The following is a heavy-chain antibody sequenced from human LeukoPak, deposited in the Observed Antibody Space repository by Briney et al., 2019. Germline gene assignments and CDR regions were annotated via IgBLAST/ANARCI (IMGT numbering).Heavy chain of an antibody. CDR3: ASAAAGTSYYYYGLDV. V-gene: IGHV3-23*01. D-gene: IGHD6-13*01. Sequence: GGSLRLSCAASGFTFSSYDMSWVRQAPGKGLEWVSAISGSAVSTYYADSVKGRFTISRDNSKNTLFLQLNSLRAEDTAVYFCASAAAGTSYYYYGLDVWGQGTTVTVSS. CDR1: GFTFSSYD. J-gene: IGHJ6*02. CDR2: ISGSAVST.